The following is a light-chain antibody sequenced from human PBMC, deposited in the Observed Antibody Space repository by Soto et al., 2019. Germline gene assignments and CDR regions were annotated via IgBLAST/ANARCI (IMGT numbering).Light chain of an antibody. J-gene: IGLJ2*01. V-gene: IGLV1-51*02. Sequence: QSVLTQPPSVSAAPGQRITISCSGSTSNIGNNYVSWYQHLPGTAPKLLIYENTKRPSGIPDRFSGSKSGTSATLGTTGLQTGDEADYYCGTWDSSLSALVFGGGTKLTVL. CDR2: ENT. CDR1: TSNIGNNY. CDR3: GTWDSSLSALV.